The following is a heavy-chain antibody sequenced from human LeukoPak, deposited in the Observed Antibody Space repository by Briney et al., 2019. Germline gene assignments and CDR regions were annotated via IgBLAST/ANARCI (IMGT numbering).Heavy chain of an antibody. J-gene: IGHJ4*02. V-gene: IGHV1-8*01. CDR1: GYTFTICD. CDR2: RNTNSGGR. D-gene: IGHD3-22*01. CDR3: ARVRGPYYYDSSGYYNRYYFDY. Sequence: ASVTLSFTGAGYTFTICDINWVWHGQGQGKEMMGWRNTNSGGRSYSQKFQGRGAIIRNTSISTAYMELSSLRSEDTAVYYCARVRGPYYYDSSGYYNRYYFDYWGQGTLVTVSS.